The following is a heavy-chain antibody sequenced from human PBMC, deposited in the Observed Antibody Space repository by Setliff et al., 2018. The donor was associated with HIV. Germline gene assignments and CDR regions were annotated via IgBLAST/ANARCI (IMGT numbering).Heavy chain of an antibody. CDR1: GYSFSEYY. Sequence: ASVKVSCKASGYSFSEYYTHWVRQAPGQGLEWMGWVIPDTGKTYYAQKFQGRVTMASDTSINTAYLEVNRLTSDDTAIYFCERDLAYCSGGSCYRPFLYYFYYMDVWGNGTTVTVSS. J-gene: IGHJ6*03. D-gene: IGHD2-15*01. V-gene: IGHV1-2*02. CDR2: VIPDTGKT. CDR3: ERDLAYCSGGSCYRPFLYYFYYMDV.